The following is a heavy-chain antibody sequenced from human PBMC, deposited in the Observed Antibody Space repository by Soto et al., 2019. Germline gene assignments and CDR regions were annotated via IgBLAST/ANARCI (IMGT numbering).Heavy chain of an antibody. D-gene: IGHD2-2*01. V-gene: IGHV3-20*01. CDR2: INWNGGST. J-gene: IGHJ6*03. Sequence: EVQLVESGGGVVRPGGSLRLSCAASGFTFDDYGMSWVRQAPGKGLEWVSGINWNGGSTGYADSVKGRFTISRDNAKNSLYLQMNSLRAVDTSLYHCAGGVPAATSKYYYYYYMDVWGKGTTVTVSS. CDR1: GFTFDDYG. CDR3: AGGVPAATSKYYYYYYMDV.